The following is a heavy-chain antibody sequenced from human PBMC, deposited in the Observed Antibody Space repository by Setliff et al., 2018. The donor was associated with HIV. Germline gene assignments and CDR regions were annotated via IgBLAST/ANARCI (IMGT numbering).Heavy chain of an antibody. CDR3: AKGGYYDSTGYYYYYFYYLDE. D-gene: IGHD3-22*01. J-gene: IGHJ6*03. CDR1: GYTFHYYD. V-gene: IGHV1-3*01. CDR2: ITAGNGDT. Sequence: ASVKVSCKASGYTFHYYDIHWVRQAPGQGLEWMGRITAGNGDTKYSQKFQDRVTLTSDMSANTVYMDLSSLRSEDTAVYYCAKGGYYDSTGYYYYYFYYLDEWGKGTTVTVSS.